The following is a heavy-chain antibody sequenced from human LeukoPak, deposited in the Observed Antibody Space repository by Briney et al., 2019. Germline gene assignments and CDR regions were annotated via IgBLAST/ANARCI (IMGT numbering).Heavy chain of an antibody. Sequence: XXGYTFTSXGISWVRQAPGQGREWMGWISAYNGNTNYXQKLQGRVTMTTDTYTSKAYMELRRLRSDDTAVYYCAXXXXXXXXXXDYWGQXTXVTVSS. CDR1: GYTFTSXG. V-gene: IGHV1-18*01. CDR3: AXXXXXXXXXXDY. J-gene: IGHJ4*02. CDR2: ISAYNGNT.